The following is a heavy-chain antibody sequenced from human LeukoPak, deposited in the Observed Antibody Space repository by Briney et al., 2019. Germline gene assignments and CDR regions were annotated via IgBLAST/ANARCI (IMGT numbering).Heavy chain of an antibody. D-gene: IGHD3-3*01. J-gene: IGHJ5*02. CDR1: GFTFSIYD. V-gene: IGHV3-23*01. CDR3: AKTPAYYDFP. CDR2: ISGNGGST. Sequence: GGSLRLSCAASGFTFSIYDMTWVRQAPGKGLEWVSAISGNGGSTYYADSVKGRFTISRDNSKNTLYLQMNSLRAEDTAIYHRAKTPAYYDFPWGQGTLVTVSS.